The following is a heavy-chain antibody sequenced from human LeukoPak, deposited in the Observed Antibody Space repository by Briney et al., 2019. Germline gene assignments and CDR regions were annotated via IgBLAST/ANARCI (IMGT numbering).Heavy chain of an antibody. J-gene: IGHJ4*02. V-gene: IGHV1-18*01. CDR2: ISAYNGNT. CDR3: ARDLPYYYGSGRYYRFDY. D-gene: IGHD3-10*01. Sequence: GASVKVSCKASGYTFTSYGISWVQQAPGQVLEWMGWISAYNGNTNYAQNLEGRVAMTTDTSTNTAYMELTNLRSDDTAVYYCARDLPYYYGSGRYYRFDYWGQGTLVTVSS. CDR1: GYTFTSYG.